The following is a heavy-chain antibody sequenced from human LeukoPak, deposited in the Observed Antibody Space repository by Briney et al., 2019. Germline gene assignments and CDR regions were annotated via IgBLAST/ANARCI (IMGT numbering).Heavy chain of an antibody. Sequence: PSETLSLTCSVSGGSLSSYYWSWVRQPPGKGLEWIGDITHSGSTNYNPSLKSRVTISVDTSKNQFSLKLTSATAADTALYYCATGGAGWFSDYWGQGTLVTVSS. V-gene: IGHV4-34*01. CDR1: GGSLSSYY. CDR3: ATGGAGWFSDY. J-gene: IGHJ4*02. CDR2: ITHSGST. D-gene: IGHD6-19*01.